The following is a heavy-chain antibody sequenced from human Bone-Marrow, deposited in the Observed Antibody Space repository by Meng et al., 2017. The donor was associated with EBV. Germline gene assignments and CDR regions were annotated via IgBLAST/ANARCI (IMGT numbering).Heavy chain of an antibody. CDR2: INHSGST. CDR3: ARGFLLSHRGLYDRSGYFRFDY. J-gene: IGHJ4*02. Sequence: QVQLHQLGHGLCKPSEPLSRTCAVYGGSFSGYSWSWIRQPPGKGLEWIGEINHSGSTNYNPSLKSRVTISLDTSKNQFSLKLSSVTAADTAVYYCARGFLLSHRGLYDRSGYFRFDYWGQGTLVTVSS. D-gene: IGHD3-22*01. CDR1: GGSFSGYS. V-gene: IGHV4-34*01.